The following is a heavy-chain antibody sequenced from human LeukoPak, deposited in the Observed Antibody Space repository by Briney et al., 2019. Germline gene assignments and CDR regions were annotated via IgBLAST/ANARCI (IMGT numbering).Heavy chain of an antibody. CDR3: ARGLYSDLDAFDI. V-gene: IGHV4-38-2*01. D-gene: IGHD3-22*01. J-gene: IGHJ3*02. CDR1: GYSISSGYY. Sequence: SETLSLTCAVSGYSISSGYYWGWIRQPPGKGLEWIGSIYHSGSTYYNPSLKSRVTISVDTSKNQFSLKLSSVTAADTAVYYCARGLYSDLDAFDIWGQGTMVTVSS. CDR2: IYHSGST.